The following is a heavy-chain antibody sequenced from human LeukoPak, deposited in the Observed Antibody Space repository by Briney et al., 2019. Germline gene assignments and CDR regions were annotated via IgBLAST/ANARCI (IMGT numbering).Heavy chain of an antibody. Sequence: SETLSLTCTVSGGSISNYYWSWIRQPPGKGLEWIGYIYYSGSTKYNPSLKSRVTISVDTSKNQFSLKLSSVTAADTAVYYCARSPRNDYGDYWGQGTLSPSPQ. CDR2: IYYSGST. V-gene: IGHV4-59*01. CDR1: GGSISNYY. CDR3: ARSPRNDYGDY. J-gene: IGHJ4*02.